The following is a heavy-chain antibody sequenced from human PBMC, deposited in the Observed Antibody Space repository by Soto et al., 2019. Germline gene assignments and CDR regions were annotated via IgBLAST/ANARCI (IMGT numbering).Heavy chain of an antibody. CDR2: ISGSGGST. J-gene: IGHJ6*02. D-gene: IGHD2-2*01. Sequence: PXGSLRLSCAASGFTVSSYSMSWVRQAPGKGLEWVSAISGSGGSTYYADSVKGRFTISRDNSKNTLYLQMNSLRAEDTAVYYCAKERCSSTSTLLCYGMDVWGQATTVTVSS. CDR1: GFTVSSYS. V-gene: IGHV3-23*01. CDR3: AKERCSSTSTLLCYGMDV.